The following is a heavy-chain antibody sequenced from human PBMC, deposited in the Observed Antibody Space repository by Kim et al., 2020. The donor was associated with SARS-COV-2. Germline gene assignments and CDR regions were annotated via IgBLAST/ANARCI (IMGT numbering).Heavy chain of an antibody. CDR2: IYYSGST. J-gene: IGHJ4*02. Sequence: SETLSLTCTVSGGSVSSGSYYWSWIRQPPGKGLEWIGYIYYSGSTNYNPSLKSRVTISVDTSKNQFSLKLSSVTAADTAVYYCARGIRYFDWFETRRGNYFDYWGQGTLVTVSS. V-gene: IGHV4-61*01. CDR3: ARGIRYFDWFETRRGNYFDY. D-gene: IGHD3-9*01. CDR1: GGSVSSGSYY.